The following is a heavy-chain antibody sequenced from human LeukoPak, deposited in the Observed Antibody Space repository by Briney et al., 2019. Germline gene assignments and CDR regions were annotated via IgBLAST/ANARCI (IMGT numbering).Heavy chain of an antibody. D-gene: IGHD6-19*01. CDR1: GFTFDNYA. CDR3: AKETGSGSPYFDY. CDR2: ISWNGGSI. V-gene: IGHV3-9*01. Sequence: GGSLRLSCAASGFTFDNYAMHWVRQAPVKGLEWVADISWNGGSIGYADSVQGRFTISRDNAKNSLYLQMNSLRAEDTALYYCAKETGSGSPYFDYWGQGTLVTVSS. J-gene: IGHJ4*02.